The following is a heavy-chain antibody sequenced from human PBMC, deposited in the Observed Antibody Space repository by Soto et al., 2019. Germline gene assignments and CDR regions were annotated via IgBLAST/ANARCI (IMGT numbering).Heavy chain of an antibody. CDR3: ARVDILTVYGCIDV. CDR1: GDSIRSCYHY. Sequence: PSETLSLTCTVSGDSIRSCYHYWSWMRQPPGKGLEWIGYIYYSGSTYYSPSLKSRVTISVDTSKNQFSLKLNSVTAADTAVYYCARVDILTVYGCIDVWGQGSTVTAP. D-gene: IGHD3-9*01. V-gene: IGHV4-30-4*01. CDR2: IYYSGST. J-gene: IGHJ6*02.